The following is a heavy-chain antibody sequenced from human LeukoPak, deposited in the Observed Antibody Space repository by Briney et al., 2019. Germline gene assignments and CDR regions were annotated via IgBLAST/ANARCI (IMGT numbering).Heavy chain of an antibody. CDR1: GGSISSYY. Sequence: PSETLSLTCTVSGGSISSYYWSWIRQPPGKGLEWIGYIYYSGSTNYNPSLKSRVTISVDTSKNQFSLKLSSVTAADTAVYYCARDYRYCSGGSCYTRPSYYYYYMDVWGKGTTVTVSS. CDR2: IYYSGST. J-gene: IGHJ6*03. CDR3: ARDYRYCSGGSCYTRPSYYYYYMDV. D-gene: IGHD2-15*01. V-gene: IGHV4-59*12.